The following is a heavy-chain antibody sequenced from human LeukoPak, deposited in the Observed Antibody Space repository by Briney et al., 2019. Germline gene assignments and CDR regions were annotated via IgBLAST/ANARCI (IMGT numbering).Heavy chain of an antibody. CDR2: IIPIFGTA. D-gene: IGHD3-16*01. J-gene: IGHJ4*02. V-gene: IGHV1-69*05. CDR1: GYTFTGYY. Sequence: ASVKVSCKASGYTFTGYYMHWVRQAPGQGLEWMGRIIPIFGTANYAQKFQGRVTITTDESTSTAYMELSSLRSEDTAVYYCAEEGGLDYWGQGTLVTVSS. CDR3: AEEGGLDY.